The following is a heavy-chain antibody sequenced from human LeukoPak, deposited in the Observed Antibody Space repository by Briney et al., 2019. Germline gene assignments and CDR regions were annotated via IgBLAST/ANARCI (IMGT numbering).Heavy chain of an antibody. V-gene: IGHV4-39*07. CDR1: GGSMSSSSYY. J-gene: IGHJ4*02. CDR3: ASSSSYDSSGYYYGARYFDY. CDR2: IYYSGST. Sequence: KPSETLSLTCTVSGGSMSSSSYYWGWIRQPPGKGLEWIGSIYYSGSTYYNPSLKSRVTISVDTSKNQFSLKLSSVTAADTAVYYCASSSSYDSSGYYYGARYFDYWGQGTLVTVSS. D-gene: IGHD3-22*01.